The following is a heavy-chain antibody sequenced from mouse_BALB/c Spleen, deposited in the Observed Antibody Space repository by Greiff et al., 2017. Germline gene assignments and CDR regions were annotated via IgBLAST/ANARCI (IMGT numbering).Heavy chain of an antibody. D-gene: IGHD3-3*01. V-gene: IGHV2-2*02. Sequence: VKVVESGPGLVQPSQSLSITCTVSGFSLTSYGVHWVRQSPGKGLEWLGVIWSGGSTDYNAAFISRLSISKDNSKSQVFFKMNSLQANDTAIYYCARKGLGAMDYWGQGTSVTVSA. CDR1: GFSLTSYG. CDR2: IWSGGST. J-gene: IGHJ4*01. CDR3: ARKGLGAMDY.